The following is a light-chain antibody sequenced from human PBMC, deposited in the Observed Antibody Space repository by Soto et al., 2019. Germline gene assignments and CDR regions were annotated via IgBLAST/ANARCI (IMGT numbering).Light chain of an antibody. V-gene: IGLV2-23*02. Sequence: QSALTQPASVSGSPGQSITISCTGTSSDVGSYNLVSWYQHHPAKAPKLMIYEVSKRPSGLSNRFSGSKSGNTASLTISGLQAEDEADYYCCSYAGSSPDVFGAGTKLTVL. CDR3: CSYAGSSPDV. J-gene: IGLJ1*01. CDR2: EVS. CDR1: SSDVGSYNL.